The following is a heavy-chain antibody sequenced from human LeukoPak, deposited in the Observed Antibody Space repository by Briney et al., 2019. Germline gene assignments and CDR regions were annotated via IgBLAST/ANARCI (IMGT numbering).Heavy chain of an antibody. CDR1: GFTFSSYS. D-gene: IGHD2/OR15-2a*01. J-gene: IGHJ4*02. CDR3: AGPLSQNQNFDC. Sequence: PGGSLRLSCAASGFTFSSYSMSWVRQAPGKGLEWVSSISSGSGYMYYADSVKGRFTISRDNAKNSLYLQMNSLRAEDTAMYYCAGPLSQNQNFDCWGQGTLVTVSS. V-gene: IGHV3-21*04. CDR2: ISSGSGYM.